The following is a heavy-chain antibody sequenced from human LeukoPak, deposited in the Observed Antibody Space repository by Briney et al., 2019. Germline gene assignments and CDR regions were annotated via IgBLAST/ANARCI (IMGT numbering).Heavy chain of an antibody. CDR3: ARGQDYDILSY. J-gene: IGHJ4*02. V-gene: IGHV4-59*01. D-gene: IGHD3-9*01. Sequence: SETLSLTCTVSGGTISSYYWSWIRQPPGKGLEWIGYIYYSGSTNYNPSLKSRVTISVDTSKNQFSLKLSSVTAADTAVYYCARGQDYDILSYWGQGTLVTVSS. CDR1: GGTISSYY. CDR2: IYYSGST.